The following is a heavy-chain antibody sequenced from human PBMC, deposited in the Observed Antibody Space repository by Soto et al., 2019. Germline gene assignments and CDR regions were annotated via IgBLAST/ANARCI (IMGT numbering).Heavy chain of an antibody. Sequence: ASVKVSCKASGYTFTNYAIQWVRQAPGQRLEWMGWINAGNGNTKYSQKFQGRLTISRDNSKDTLNLQMNSLRVEDTAVYYCARQGGGNYYYFDCWGQGTLVTVSS. J-gene: IGHJ4*02. D-gene: IGHD1-26*01. CDR3: ARQGGGNYYYFDC. CDR1: GYTFTNYA. V-gene: IGHV1-3*01. CDR2: INAGNGNT.